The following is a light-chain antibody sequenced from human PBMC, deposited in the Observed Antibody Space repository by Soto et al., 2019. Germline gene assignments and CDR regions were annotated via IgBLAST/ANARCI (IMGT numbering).Light chain of an antibody. J-gene: IGKJ1*01. Sequence: DIQMTQSPSSLPASVGDRVTITCRASQSLSSYLNWYQQKPGKAPKLLIYAASSLQSGVPSRFSGSGSGTDFTLTISSLQPEDFATYYCQQSFGFGQGTKVDIK. V-gene: IGKV1-39*01. CDR1: QSLSSY. CDR2: AAS. CDR3: QQSFG.